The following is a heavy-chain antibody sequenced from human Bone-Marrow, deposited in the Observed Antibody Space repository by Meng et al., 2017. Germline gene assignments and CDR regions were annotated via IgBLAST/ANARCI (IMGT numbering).Heavy chain of an antibody. CDR2: INPSGGST. V-gene: IGHV1-46*01. CDR1: GYTFTSYY. D-gene: IGHD3-22*01. Sequence: ASVKVSCKASGYTFTSYYMHWVRQAPGQGLEWMGIINPSGGSTSYAQKFQGRVTMTRYTSTSTVYMELSSLRSEDTAVYYCARDWYYYDSSGYLDAFDIWGQGTMVTVSS. CDR3: ARDWYYYDSSGYLDAFDI. J-gene: IGHJ3*02.